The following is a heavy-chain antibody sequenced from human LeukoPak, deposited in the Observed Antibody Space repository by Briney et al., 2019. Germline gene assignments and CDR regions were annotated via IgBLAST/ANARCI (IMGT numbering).Heavy chain of an antibody. D-gene: IGHD6-13*01. Sequence: SGPTLVNPTQTLTLTCTFSGFSLSTRGGSVGWIRQPPGKALAWPAPLYSGDDKNYRPSLKSRLTITKDTSKNQVVLTMTNMDPVDTATYYCAHRKKRFSGSTWSYYFDYWGQGTLVTVSS. CDR2: LYSGDDK. CDR1: GFSLSTRGGS. J-gene: IGHJ4*02. V-gene: IGHV2-5*02. CDR3: AHRKKRFSGSTWSYYFDY.